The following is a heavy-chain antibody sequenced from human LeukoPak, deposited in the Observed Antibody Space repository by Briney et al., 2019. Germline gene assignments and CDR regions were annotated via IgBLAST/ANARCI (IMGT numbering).Heavy chain of an antibody. J-gene: IGHJ3*02. V-gene: IGHV1-18*01. Sequence: ASVKVSCKASGYTFTSYGISWVRQAPGQGLEWMGWISAYNGNTNYAQKLQGRVTMTTDTSTSTAYMELRSLRSDDTAVYYCARAPTYYYDSSGHPNAFDIWGQGTMVTVSS. D-gene: IGHD3-22*01. CDR1: GYTFTSYG. CDR2: ISAYNGNT. CDR3: ARAPTYYYDSSGHPNAFDI.